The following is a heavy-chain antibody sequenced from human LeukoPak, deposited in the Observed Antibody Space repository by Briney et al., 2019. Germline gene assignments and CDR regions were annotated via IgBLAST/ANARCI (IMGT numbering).Heavy chain of an antibody. Sequence: GGSLRLSCAASGSTFSSYAMSWVRQAPGKGLEWVSAISGSGGSTYYADSVKGRFTISRDNSKNTLYLQMNSLRAEDTAVYYCAKDKGYSSGWYFNWFDPWGQGTLVTVSS. CDR1: GSTFSSYA. CDR2: ISGSGGST. V-gene: IGHV3-23*01. J-gene: IGHJ5*02. D-gene: IGHD6-19*01. CDR3: AKDKGYSSGWYFNWFDP.